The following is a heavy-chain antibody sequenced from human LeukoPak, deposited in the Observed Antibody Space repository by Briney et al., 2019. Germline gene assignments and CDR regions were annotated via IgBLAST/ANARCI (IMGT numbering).Heavy chain of an antibody. CDR2: VTTHNGNT. CDR1: GYTFTTYG. Sequence: ASVKVSCKASGYTFTTYGISWVRQAPGQGLEWMGWVTTHNGNTYYAQKLQGRVTMTTDTSTTTACMELRSLRSDDTAIYYCARAVYCSSTSCYNSYMDVWGKGTTVTVSS. J-gene: IGHJ6*03. V-gene: IGHV1-18*01. CDR3: ARAVYCSSTSCYNSYMDV. D-gene: IGHD2-2*02.